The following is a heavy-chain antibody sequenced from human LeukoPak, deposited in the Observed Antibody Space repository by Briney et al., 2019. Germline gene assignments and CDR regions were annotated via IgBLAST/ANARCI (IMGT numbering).Heavy chain of an antibody. V-gene: IGHV3-74*01. CDR1: GFSFSSHW. Sequence: GGSLRLSCAASGFSFSSHWVHWVRQAPGKGLVWVSRISDDGSYTSNVDSVKGRFTISRDNVNNMLYLHMNSLRAEDTAVYYCAKGPGIAVAAIPWGQGTLVTVSS. D-gene: IGHD6-19*01. CDR3: AKGPGIAVAAIP. J-gene: IGHJ5*02. CDR2: ISDDGSYT.